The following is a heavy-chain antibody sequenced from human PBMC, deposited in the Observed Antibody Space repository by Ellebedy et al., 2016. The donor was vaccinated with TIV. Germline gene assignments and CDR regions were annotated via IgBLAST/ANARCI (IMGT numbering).Heavy chain of an antibody. CDR2: MIPIFGTA. CDR3: ARGANTAMAPVPYYYYYGMDV. D-gene: IGHD5-18*01. J-gene: IGHJ6*02. CDR1: GGTFSSYA. Sequence: AASVTVSCKASGGTFSSYAISWARQAPGQGLEWMGGMIPIFGTANYAQKFQGRVTITADESTSTAYMELSSLRSEDTAVYYCARGANTAMAPVPYYYYYGMDVWGQGTTVTVSS. V-gene: IGHV1-69*13.